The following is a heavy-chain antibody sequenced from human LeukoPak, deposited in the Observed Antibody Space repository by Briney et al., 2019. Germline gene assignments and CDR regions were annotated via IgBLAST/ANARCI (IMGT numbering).Heavy chain of an antibody. D-gene: IGHD6-19*01. CDR1: GYSFTNYW. CDR3: ARLGTSRAVAATGYFDS. CDR2: LYPGDSDT. J-gene: IGHJ4*02. Sequence: GESLKISCEGSGYSFTNYWIGWVRQMPGKGLEWMGMLYPGDSDTRYSPSFQGQVTISADKSISTAFLQWSSLKASDTAMYYCARLGTSRAVAATGYFDSWGQGTLVTVSS. V-gene: IGHV5-51*01.